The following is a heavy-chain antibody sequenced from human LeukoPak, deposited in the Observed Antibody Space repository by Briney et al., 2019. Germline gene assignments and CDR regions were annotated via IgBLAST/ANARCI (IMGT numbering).Heavy chain of an antibody. CDR3: ARGKAGGYYDSSGSMNY. D-gene: IGHD3-22*01. V-gene: IGHV3-30*02. Sequence: TGGSLRLSCAASGFTFSNYGVHWVRQAPGKGLEWVAFIRYDGSDKYYADSVKGRFTISRDNTKNTLYLQMNSLRAEDTAVYYCARGKAGGYYDSSGSMNYWGQGTLVTVSS. J-gene: IGHJ4*02. CDR2: IRYDGSDK. CDR1: GFTFSNYG.